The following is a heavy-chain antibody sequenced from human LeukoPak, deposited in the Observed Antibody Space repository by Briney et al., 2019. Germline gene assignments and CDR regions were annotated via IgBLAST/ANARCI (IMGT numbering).Heavy chain of an antibody. CDR2: IRGSGEST. CDR3: AQVRADFGRYFGS. J-gene: IGHJ4*02. CDR1: GFTYSSYA. V-gene: IGHV3-23*01. D-gene: IGHD3-9*01. Sequence: GGSLRLSCAASGFTYSSYAMSWVRQAPGRGLEWVSSIRGSGESTYYTDSVKGRFTISRDNSQNTLYLQMNSLRGEDTAVYYCAQVRADFGRYFGSWGRGTLVIVSS.